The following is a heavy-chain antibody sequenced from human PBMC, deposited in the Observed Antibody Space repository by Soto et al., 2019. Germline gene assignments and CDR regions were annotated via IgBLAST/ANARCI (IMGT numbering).Heavy chain of an antibody. CDR2: ISGTSTYV. J-gene: IGHJ4*02. Sequence: LRLCCTVSGFTFSAFSLNWVRQVPGKGLEWISSISGTSTYVDYADSVKGRFTISRDNTNNSVSLQMSRLRTGDTGLYYCASAMTMGWSTQGYWGQGTPVTVSS. D-gene: IGHD3-10*01. CDR3: ASAMTMGWSTQGY. CDR1: GFTFSAFS. V-gene: IGHV3-21*06.